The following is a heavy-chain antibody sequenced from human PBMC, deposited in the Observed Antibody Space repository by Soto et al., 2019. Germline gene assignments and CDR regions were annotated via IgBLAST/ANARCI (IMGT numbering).Heavy chain of an antibody. CDR2: IYTTGST. CDR3: ARELTSIYEILTGHFDH. D-gene: IGHD3-9*01. CDR1: GGSMSNYY. J-gene: IGHJ4*02. Sequence: SETLSLTCTVSGGSMSNYYWSWIRQPAGKGLEWIGRIYTTGSTHYNPSLKSRVTLSIDMSKNQFSLKLNSVTAADTAVYYCARELTSIYEILTGHFDHWGRGTLVTVSS. V-gene: IGHV4-4*07.